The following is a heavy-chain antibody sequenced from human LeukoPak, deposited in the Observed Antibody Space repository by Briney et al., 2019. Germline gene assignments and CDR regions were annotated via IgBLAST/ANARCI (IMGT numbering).Heavy chain of an antibody. CDR2: ISSGSSTI. V-gene: IGHV3-48*04. CDR3: ARDLGGYYYYGMDV. Sequence: GGSLRLSCAASGFTFSDYSMNWVRQAPGKGLEWVSYISSGSSTIYYADSVKGRFTISRDNAKKSLYLQMNSLRAEDTAVYYCARDLGGYYYYGMDVWGQGTTVTVSS. J-gene: IGHJ6*02. D-gene: IGHD2-15*01. CDR1: GFTFSDYS.